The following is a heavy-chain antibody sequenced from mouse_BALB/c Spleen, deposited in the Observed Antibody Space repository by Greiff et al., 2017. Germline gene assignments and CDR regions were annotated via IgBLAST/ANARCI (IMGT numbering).Heavy chain of an antibody. D-gene: IGHD2-12*01. J-gene: IGHJ3*01. V-gene: IGHV5-17*02. CDR3: ARSAYDEGFAY. CDR2: ISSGSSTI. CDR1: GFTFSSFG. Sequence: EVKLQESGGGLVQPGGSRKLSCAASGFTFSSFGMHWVRQAPEKGLEWVAYISSGSSTIYYADTVKGRFTISRDNPKNTLFLQMTSLRSEDTAMYYCARSAYDEGFAYWGQGTLVTVSA.